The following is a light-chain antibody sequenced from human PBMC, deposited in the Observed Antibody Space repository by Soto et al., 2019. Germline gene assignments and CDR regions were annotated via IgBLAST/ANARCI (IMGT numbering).Light chain of an antibody. CDR1: QSISSW. V-gene: IGKV1-5*01. J-gene: IGKJ1*01. Sequence: DIQMTQSPSTLSASVGDRVTITCRASQSISSWLAWYQQKPGKAPKLLIYDASILESGVPSRFSGSGSGTEFTLTISNLQPDDFATYYCQQYNSYGTFGQGTKVEIK. CDR2: DAS. CDR3: QQYNSYGT.